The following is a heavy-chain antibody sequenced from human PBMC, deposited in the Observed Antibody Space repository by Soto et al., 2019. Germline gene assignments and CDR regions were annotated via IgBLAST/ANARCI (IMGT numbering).Heavy chain of an antibody. V-gene: IGHV1-18*04. Sequence: ASVKVSCKSSGYTSADFVISWVRQAPVQGLEWMGWVSGNNGASNPAPKVQGRITMTLDTSTGVSYMALRSLRSDDTAIYYCVRDQKYFRVNGNWFDSWGQGTLVTVS. CDR1: GYTSADFV. CDR2: VSGNNGAS. CDR3: VRDQKYFRVNGNWFDS. J-gene: IGHJ5*01. D-gene: IGHD2-2*01.